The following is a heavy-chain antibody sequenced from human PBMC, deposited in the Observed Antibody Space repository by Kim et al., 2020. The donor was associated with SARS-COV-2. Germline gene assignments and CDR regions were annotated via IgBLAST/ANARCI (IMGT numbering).Heavy chain of an antibody. J-gene: IGHJ4*02. CDR3: ARPASYCGGDCSDY. D-gene: IGHD2-21*01. Sequence: NPSLKSRVTISVDTSKNQFSLKLSSVTAADTAVYYCARPASYCGGDCSDYWGQGTLVTVSS. V-gene: IGHV4-39*01.